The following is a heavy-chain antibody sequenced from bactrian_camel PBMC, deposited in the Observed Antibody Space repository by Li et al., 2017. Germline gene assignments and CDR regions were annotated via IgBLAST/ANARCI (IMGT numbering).Heavy chain of an antibody. V-gene: IGHV3S53*01. CDR1: LNPTSDYC. CDR3: AADLLGQNGCRRGSWYPSRTSDFAY. J-gene: IGHJ6*01. CDR2: IDKNGTP. Sequence: HVQLVESGGGSVQAGGSLKLSCAASLNPTSDYCLGWFRQAPGKEREGVASIDKNGTPTYADFVKGRFTISKDNAKSTIYLQMNDLKPEDTAKYYCAADLLGQNGCRRGSWYPSRTSDFAYWGQGTQVTVS. D-gene: IGHD6*01.